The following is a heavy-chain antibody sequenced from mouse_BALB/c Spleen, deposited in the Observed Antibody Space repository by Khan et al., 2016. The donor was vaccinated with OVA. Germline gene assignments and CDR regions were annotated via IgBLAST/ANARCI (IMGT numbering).Heavy chain of an antibody. CDR3: ARIKKIVATYFDY. J-gene: IGHJ2*01. CDR1: GYTFTSYW. Sequence: VQLQQSGAELVKAGASVKMSCKASGYTFTSYWMHWVKQRLGQGLEWFAETNPTNGRTYYNEKFKSKATLTVDKSSSTAYMLLIGPTFEDSAVYYCARIKKIVATYFDYWGQGTTRTVSS. CDR2: TNPTNGRT. D-gene: IGHD1-1*01. V-gene: IGHV1S81*02.